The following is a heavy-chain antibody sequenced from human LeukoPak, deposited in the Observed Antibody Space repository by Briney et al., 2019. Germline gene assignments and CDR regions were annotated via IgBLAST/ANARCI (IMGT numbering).Heavy chain of an antibody. J-gene: IGHJ4*02. V-gene: IGHV4-34*01. CDR3: ARGSGSLGESSLAHDY. CDR1: GGYFSGYY. Sequence: SETLSLTCAVYGGYFSGYYWSWIRQPPGKGLEWIGKINHSGSTNYNPSLKSRVTISVDTSKNQFSLKLSSVTAADTAVYYCARGSGSLGESSLAHDYWGQGTLVTVSS. D-gene: IGHD3-16*02. CDR2: INHSGST.